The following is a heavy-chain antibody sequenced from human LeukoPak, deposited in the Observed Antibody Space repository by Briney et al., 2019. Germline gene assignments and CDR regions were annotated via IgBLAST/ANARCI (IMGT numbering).Heavy chain of an antibody. Sequence: GGSLRLSCAASGFTFSSYEMNWVRQAPGKGLEWVSYISSSGRTIYYADSVKGRFTISRDNAKNSLDLQMNSLRAEDTAVYYCARPETNDYGDFHYWGQGTLVTVSS. V-gene: IGHV3-48*03. CDR2: ISSSGRTI. J-gene: IGHJ4*02. D-gene: IGHD4-17*01. CDR3: ARPETNDYGDFHY. CDR1: GFTFSSYE.